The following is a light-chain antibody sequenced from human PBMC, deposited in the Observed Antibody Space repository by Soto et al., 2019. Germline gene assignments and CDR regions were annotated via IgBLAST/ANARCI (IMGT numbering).Light chain of an antibody. J-gene: IGKJ5*01. V-gene: IGKV3-20*01. CDR1: QSIHTS. Sequence: VLTQSPATLSLSPGERATLSCRASQSIHTSLAWYQQKSGKPPRLVIYDSTLRANGVPDRFGGSGSGTDFTLTISRLEPEDFAVYYCQQYGSSPITFGQGTDWRL. CDR3: QQYGSSPIT. CDR2: DST.